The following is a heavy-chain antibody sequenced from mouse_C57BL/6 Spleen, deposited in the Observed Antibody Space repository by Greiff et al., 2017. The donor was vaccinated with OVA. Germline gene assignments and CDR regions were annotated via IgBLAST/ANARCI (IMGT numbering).Heavy chain of an antibody. CDR1: GYAFTNYL. V-gene: IGHV1-54*01. CDR3: ARNHYGSSPYFDY. J-gene: IGHJ2*01. D-gene: IGHD1-1*01. CDR2: INPGSGGT. Sequence: QVQLQQSGAELVRPGTSVKVSCKASGYAFTNYLIEWVKQRPGQDLEWIGVINPGSGGTNYNEKFKGKATLTADKSSSTAYMQLSSLTSEDSAVYFCARNHYGSSPYFDYWGQGTTLTVSS.